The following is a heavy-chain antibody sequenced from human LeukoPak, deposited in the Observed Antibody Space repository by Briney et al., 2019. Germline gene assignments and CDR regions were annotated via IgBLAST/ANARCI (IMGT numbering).Heavy chain of an antibody. CDR3: ARVLYRGGDCYGEGFDP. Sequence: ASVKVSCKASGYTFTSYGISWVRQAPGQGLEWMGWISAYNGNTNYAQKLQGRVTMTTDTSTSTAYMELRSLRSDDTAVYYCARVLYRGGDCYGEGFDPWGQGTLVTVSS. CDR1: GYTFTSYG. CDR2: ISAYNGNT. J-gene: IGHJ5*02. D-gene: IGHD2-21*02. V-gene: IGHV1-18*01.